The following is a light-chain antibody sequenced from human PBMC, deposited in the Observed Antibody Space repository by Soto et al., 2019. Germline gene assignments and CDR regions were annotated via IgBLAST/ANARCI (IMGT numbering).Light chain of an antibody. CDR1: QTIDTY. CDR2: AAS. CDR3: QHGYTDPYT. V-gene: IGKV1-39*01. Sequence: DIQMTQSPSSLSASVGDRVTITCRASQTIDTYLNWYQHKPGEVPKLLVYAASSLHSGVPSRFAGRGFGTDFTLTITDLQSDDVATYYCQHGYTDPYTFGQGTKLEI. J-gene: IGKJ2*01.